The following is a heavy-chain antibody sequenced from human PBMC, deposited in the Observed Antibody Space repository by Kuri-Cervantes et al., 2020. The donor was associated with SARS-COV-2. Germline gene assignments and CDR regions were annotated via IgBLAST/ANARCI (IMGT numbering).Heavy chain of an antibody. Sequence: GESLKISCAASGFTFFSYGMHWVRQAPGKGLEWVAVIWYDGSNEYYADSAEGRFTISRDNSKNTLYLQMNSLRADDTAVYYCARDRAGYYHMDVWGKGTTVTVSS. D-gene: IGHD3-22*01. CDR2: IWYDGSNE. J-gene: IGHJ6*03. CDR1: GFTFFSYG. CDR3: ARDRAGYYHMDV. V-gene: IGHV3-33*01.